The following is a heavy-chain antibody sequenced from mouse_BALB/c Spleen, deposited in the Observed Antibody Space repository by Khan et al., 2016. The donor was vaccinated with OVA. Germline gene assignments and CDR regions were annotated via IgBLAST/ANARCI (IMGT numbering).Heavy chain of an antibody. CDR3: ARRNYFGYTFAY. D-gene: IGHD1-2*01. CDR1: GYTFTDYY. CDR2: ISPGSGDP. J-gene: IGHJ3*01. V-gene: IGHV1-77*01. Sequence: QVQLQQPGAELARPGASVKLSCKASGYTFTDYYINWVKQRTGQGLEWIGGISPGSGDPSYHEKFKGKATLTADKSSTTAYMQLSSLTSEASAVYFCARRNYFGYTFAYWGQGTLVTVSA.